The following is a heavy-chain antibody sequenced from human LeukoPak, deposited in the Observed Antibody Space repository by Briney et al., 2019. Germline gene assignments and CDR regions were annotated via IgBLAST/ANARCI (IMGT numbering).Heavy chain of an antibody. J-gene: IGHJ4*02. CDR3: AREGGLYSSSSSWGLFDY. Sequence: GASVKVSCKASGYTFTSYPMNWVRQAPGQGLEWMGWINTNTGNPTYPQGFTGRFVFSLDTSVSTAYLQISSLKAEDTAVYYCAREGGLYSSSSSWGLFDYWGQGTLVTVSS. D-gene: IGHD6-6*01. V-gene: IGHV7-4-1*02. CDR2: INTNTGNP. CDR1: GYTFTSYP.